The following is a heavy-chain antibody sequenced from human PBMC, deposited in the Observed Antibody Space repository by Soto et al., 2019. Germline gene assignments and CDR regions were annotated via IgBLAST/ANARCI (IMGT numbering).Heavy chain of an antibody. D-gene: IGHD2-15*01. CDR2: IYGSGGSGST. Sequence: SETLSLTCTVTGDSITSGGYYWSWIRQHPGKGLEWLGYIYGSGGSGSTLYNPSLKSRITLSVDTSKTQFSLNLSSVTVADTAVYFCAMKQAGYFSGIDHWGQGTLVTVSS. CDR1: GDSITSGGYY. J-gene: IGHJ4*02. CDR3: AMKQAGYFSGIDH. V-gene: IGHV4-31*03.